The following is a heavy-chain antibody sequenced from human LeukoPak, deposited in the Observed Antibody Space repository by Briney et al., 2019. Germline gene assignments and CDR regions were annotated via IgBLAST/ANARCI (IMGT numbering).Heavy chain of an antibody. Sequence: ASVKVSCKASGYTLTSYYMHWVRQAPGQGLEWMGIINPSGGSTSYAQKFQSRVTMTRDTSTSTVYMELSSLRSEDTAVYYCARARSWYFDLWGRGTLVTVSS. V-gene: IGHV1-46*01. CDR2: INPSGGST. CDR1: GYTLTSYY. J-gene: IGHJ2*01. CDR3: ARARSWYFDL.